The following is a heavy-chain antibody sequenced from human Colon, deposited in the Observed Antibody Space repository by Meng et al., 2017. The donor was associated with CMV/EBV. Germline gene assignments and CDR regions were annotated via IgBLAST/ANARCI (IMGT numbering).Heavy chain of an antibody. J-gene: IGHJ4*02. CDR1: GTSFSEYY. CDR3: ARVAPLGFGTMPFDY. V-gene: IGHV4-34*01. CDR2: IYHRGTT. Sequence: SQTLSLTCAVYGTSFSEYYWGWIRQPPGKGLEWIGEIYHRGTTKYNSSLESRVTISVDTSTNHLSLRLTSVTAADTAVYYCARVAPLGFGTMPFDYWGQGALVTVSS. D-gene: IGHD3-10*01.